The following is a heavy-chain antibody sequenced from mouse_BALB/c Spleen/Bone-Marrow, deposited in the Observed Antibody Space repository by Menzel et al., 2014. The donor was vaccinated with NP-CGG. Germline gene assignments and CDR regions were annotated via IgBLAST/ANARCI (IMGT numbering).Heavy chain of an antibody. CDR1: GFTFTDYY. V-gene: IGHV7-3*02. CDR3: ARDMGGLLFDY. CDR2: IRNKAYSYTT. J-gene: IGHJ2*01. Sequence: DVMLVESGGGLVQPGGSLRLSCATSGFTFTDYYMNWVRQPPGKALEWLGFIRNKAYSYTTEYSASVKGRFTISRDNSQSILYLQMNNLRAEDSATYYCARDMGGLLFDYWGQGTTLTVSS. D-gene: IGHD2-3*01.